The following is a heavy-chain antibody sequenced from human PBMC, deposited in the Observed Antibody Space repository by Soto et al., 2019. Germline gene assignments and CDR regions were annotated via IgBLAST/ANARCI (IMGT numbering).Heavy chain of an antibody. CDR3: ARGRRITMVRADERYYFDY. CDR1: GGSISSYY. V-gene: IGHV4-59*01. Sequence: PSETLSLTCTVSGGSISSYYWSWIRQPPGKGLEWIGYIYYSGSTNYNPSLKSRVTISVDTSKNQFSLKLSSVTAADTAVYYCARGRRITMVRADERYYFDYWGQGTLVTVSS. J-gene: IGHJ4*02. CDR2: IYYSGST. D-gene: IGHD3-10*01.